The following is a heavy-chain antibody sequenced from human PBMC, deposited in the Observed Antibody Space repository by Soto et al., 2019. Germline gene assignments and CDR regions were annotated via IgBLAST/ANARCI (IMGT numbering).Heavy chain of an antibody. CDR2: ISYDGSNK. D-gene: IGHD3-9*01. Sequence: GESLKISCAASGFTFSSYGMHWVRQAPGKGLEWVAVISYDGSNKYYADSVKGRFTISRDNSKNTLYLQMNSLRAEDTAVYYCAKDRSYYDILTVRYYFDYWGQGTLVTVSS. J-gene: IGHJ4*02. CDR3: AKDRSYYDILTVRYYFDY. CDR1: GFTFSSYG. V-gene: IGHV3-30*18.